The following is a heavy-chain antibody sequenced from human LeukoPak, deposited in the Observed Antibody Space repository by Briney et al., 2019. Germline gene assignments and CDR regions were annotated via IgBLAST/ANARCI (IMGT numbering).Heavy chain of an antibody. CDR3: AKGAAIDH. V-gene: IGHV3-23*01. D-gene: IGHD5-24*01. Sequence: GGSLRLSCAPSVFIFNNYAMIWVRQAPGKGLEWVAAVTGPADTTYYADSVKGRFTISRDSFKDTLYLQMNRLGAEDTALYYCAKGAAIDHWGQGTLVTVSS. J-gene: IGHJ4*02. CDR2: VTGPADTT. CDR1: VFIFNNYA.